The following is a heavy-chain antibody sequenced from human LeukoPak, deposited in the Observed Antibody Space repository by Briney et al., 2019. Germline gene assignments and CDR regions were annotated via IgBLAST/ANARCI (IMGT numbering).Heavy chain of an antibody. CDR1: GFTFSSYA. V-gene: IGHV3-23*01. CDR2: ISGSGGST. J-gene: IGHJ4*02. CDR3: ARTYGENIVVVPAASH. Sequence: PGGSLRLSCAASGFTFSSYAMSWVRQAPGKGLEWVSAISGSGGSTYYADSVKGRFTISRDNAKNSLYLQMNSLRAEDTAVYYCARTYGENIVVVPAASHWGQGTLVTVSS. D-gene: IGHD2-2*01.